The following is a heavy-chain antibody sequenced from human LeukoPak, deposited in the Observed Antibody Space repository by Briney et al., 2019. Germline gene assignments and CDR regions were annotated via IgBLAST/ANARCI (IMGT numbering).Heavy chain of an antibody. D-gene: IGHD5-18*01. CDR2: IYYSGKT. CDR3: ARVSGGDTDFDY. Sequence: PSQTLSLTCAVSGDSISSGGYWWSWIRQPPGKGLEYIASIYYSGKTYHNPSLKSRVTISVDTSKNQFSLKLSSVTAADTAVYYCARVSGGDTDFDYWGQGTLVTVSS. CDR1: GDSISSGGYW. J-gene: IGHJ4*02. V-gene: IGHV4-30-2*03.